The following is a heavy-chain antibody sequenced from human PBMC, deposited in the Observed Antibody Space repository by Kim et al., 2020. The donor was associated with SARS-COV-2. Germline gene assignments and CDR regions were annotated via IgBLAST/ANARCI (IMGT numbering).Heavy chain of an antibody. CDR2: IYYSGST. CDR3: ARDGRYGDYELGYGMDV. CDR1: GGSISSYY. D-gene: IGHD4-17*01. V-gene: IGHV4-59*01. J-gene: IGHJ6*02. Sequence: SETLSLTCTVSGGSISSYYWSWIRQPPGKGLEWIGYIYYSGSTNYNPSLKSRVTISVDTSKNQFSLKLSSVTAADTAVYYCARDGRYGDYELGYGMDVWGQGTTVTVSS.